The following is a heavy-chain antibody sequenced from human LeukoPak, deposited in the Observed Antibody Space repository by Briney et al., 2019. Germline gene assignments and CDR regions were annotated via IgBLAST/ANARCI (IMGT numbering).Heavy chain of an antibody. CDR2: MNPNSGNT. Sequence: ASVKVSCKASGYTFTSYDVNWVRQATGQGLEWMGWMNPNSGNTGYAQKFQGRVTMTRNTSISTAYMELSSLRSEDTAVYYCARGSEALEFLDAFDIWGQGTMVTVSS. V-gene: IGHV1-8*01. D-gene: IGHD3-10*01. CDR1: GYTFTSYD. CDR3: ARGSEALEFLDAFDI. J-gene: IGHJ3*02.